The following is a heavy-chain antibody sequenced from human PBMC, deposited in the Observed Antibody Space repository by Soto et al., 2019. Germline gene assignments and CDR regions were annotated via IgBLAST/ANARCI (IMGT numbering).Heavy chain of an antibody. CDR1: GFMFSSYT. J-gene: IGHJ5*02. CDR2: ITTSSYM. V-gene: IGHV3-21*01. D-gene: IGHD7-27*01. CDR3: AQDPLTESCP. Sequence: EVQLVESGGGLVKPGGSLRLSCAASGFMFSSYTMNWVRQAPGKGLEWVSSITTSSYMSYADSVKGRFTISRDNAKNSLYLQMNSLRDDDTAVYYCAQDPLTESCPWGQGTLVTLSS.